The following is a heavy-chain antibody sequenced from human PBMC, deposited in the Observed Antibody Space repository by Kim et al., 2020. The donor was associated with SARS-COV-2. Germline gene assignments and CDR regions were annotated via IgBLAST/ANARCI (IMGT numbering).Heavy chain of an antibody. V-gene: IGHV1-46*01. CDR2: INPSGGST. J-gene: IGHJ6*02. CDR1: GYTFTSYY. Sequence: ASVKVSCKASGYTFTSYYMHWVRQAPGQGLEWMGIINPSGGSTRYAQKFQGRVTMTRDTSTSTVYMELSSLRSEDTAVYYCAASLGGRYYYYYYGMDVWGQGTTVTVSS. CDR3: AASLGGRYYYYYYGMDV. D-gene: IGHD3-16*01.